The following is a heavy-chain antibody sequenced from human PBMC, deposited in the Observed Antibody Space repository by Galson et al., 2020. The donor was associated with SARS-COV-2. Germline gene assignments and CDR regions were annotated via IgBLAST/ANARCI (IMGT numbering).Heavy chain of an antibody. Sequence: GGSLRLSCAASGFTFSSYAMSWVRQAPGKGLEWVSAISGSGGSTYYADSVKGRFTISRDNSKNTLYLQMNSLRAEDTAVYYCAKGGSIGGTVVVPAADYYYYYGMDVWGQGTTVTVSS. CDR2: ISGSGGST. J-gene: IGHJ6*02. D-gene: IGHD2-2*01. CDR3: AKGGSIGGTVVVPAADYYYYYGMDV. CDR1: GFTFSSYA. V-gene: IGHV3-23*01.